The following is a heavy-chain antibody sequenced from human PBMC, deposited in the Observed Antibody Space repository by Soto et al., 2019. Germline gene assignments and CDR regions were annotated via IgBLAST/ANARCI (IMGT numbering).Heavy chain of an antibody. CDR1: GGTFSSYA. D-gene: IGHD3-9*01. V-gene: IGHV1-69*13. CDR2: IIPIFGTA. J-gene: IGHJ6*02. CDR3: ARTLLSRLYYVILTGSPSYYYGMDG. Sequence: GASVKVSCKASGGTFSSYAISWVRQAPGQGLEWMGGIIPIFGTANYAQKFQGRVTITADESTSTAYMELSSLRSEDTAVYYCARTLLSRLYYVILTGSPSYYYGMDGWGQGTTVTVSS.